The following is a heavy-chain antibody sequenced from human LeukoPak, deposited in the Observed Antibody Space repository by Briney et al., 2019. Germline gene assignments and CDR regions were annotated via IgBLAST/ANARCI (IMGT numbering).Heavy chain of an antibody. Sequence: GASVKVSCKASAYTFIAYYMHWVRQAPGQGLEWMGWINPKTGGTNYAQKFQGRVTMTTDTSTSTAYMELRSLRSDDTAVYYCARERYSSSGCSDYWGQGTLVTVSS. J-gene: IGHJ4*02. V-gene: IGHV1-2*02. CDR1: AYTFIAYY. CDR2: INPKTGGT. D-gene: IGHD6-19*01. CDR3: ARERYSSSGCSDY.